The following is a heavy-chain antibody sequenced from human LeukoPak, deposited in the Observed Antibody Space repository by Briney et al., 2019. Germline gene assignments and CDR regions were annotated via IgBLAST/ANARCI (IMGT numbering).Heavy chain of an antibody. Sequence: GGSLRLSCAVSGFTFSSGYMHWVRQPPGKGPVWVSRISSDGSNTIYADSVKGRFTISRDDARNTVYLQRNSLGDADTAVYYCARYTGGGVYWGQGTLVTVSS. J-gene: IGHJ4*02. D-gene: IGHD2-2*02. V-gene: IGHV3-74*01. CDR1: GFTFSSGY. CDR3: ARYTGGGVY. CDR2: ISSDGSNT.